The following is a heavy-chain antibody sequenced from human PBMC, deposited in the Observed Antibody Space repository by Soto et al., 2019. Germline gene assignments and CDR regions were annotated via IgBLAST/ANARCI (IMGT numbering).Heavy chain of an antibody. CDR3: ARGGTRSSWPFL. V-gene: IGHV3-21*01. CDR2: ISSSSSYI. CDR1: GFTFSSYS. Sequence: SGGSLRLSCAASGFTFSSYSMNWVRQAPGKGLEWVSSISSSSSYIYYADSVKGRFTISRDNAKNSLYLQMNSLRAEDTAVYYCARGGTRSSWPFLWGQGTLVTVSS. J-gene: IGHJ4*02. D-gene: IGHD6-13*01.